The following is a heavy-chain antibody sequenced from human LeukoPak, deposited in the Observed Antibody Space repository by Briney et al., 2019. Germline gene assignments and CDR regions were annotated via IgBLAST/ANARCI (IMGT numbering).Heavy chain of an antibody. Sequence: GGSPRLSCAASGFTFNYAWMSWVRQAPGKGLEWVGRIKSKTDGETTDYAAPVKGRFTISRDDSKNTLYLQMNSLKTEDTALYYCTTAPSGYAYMNGWHLDYWGQGALVTVSS. J-gene: IGHJ4*02. D-gene: IGHD5-18*01. CDR3: TTAPSGYAYMNGWHLDY. CDR1: GFTFNYAW. V-gene: IGHV3-15*01. CDR2: IKSKTDGETT.